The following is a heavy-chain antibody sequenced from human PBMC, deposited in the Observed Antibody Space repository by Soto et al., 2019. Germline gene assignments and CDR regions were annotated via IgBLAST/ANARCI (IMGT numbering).Heavy chain of an antibody. CDR2: INAGNGNT. CDR3: ARSIVVVPALDY. CDR1: GYTFTSYA. J-gene: IGHJ4*02. D-gene: IGHD2-21*02. V-gene: IGHV1-3*05. Sequence: QVQLVQSGAEEKKPGASVKVSCKASGYTFTSYAMHWVRQAPGQRLEWMGWINAGNGNTKYSQKFQGRVTITRDTSASTAYMELSSLRSEDTAVYYCARSIVVVPALDYWGQGTLFTVSS.